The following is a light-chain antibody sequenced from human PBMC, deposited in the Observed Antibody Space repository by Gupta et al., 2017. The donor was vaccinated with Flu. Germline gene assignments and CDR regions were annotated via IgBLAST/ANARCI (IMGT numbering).Light chain of an antibody. J-gene: IGKJ2*01. Sequence: GDSVIITCRASHTIGKDLNWYQQKAGTAPKLLIFAASTLQSGVPSRFSGDGAGRDFTLTINSLRPEDFATYYCQQSDRTPYTFGQGTKVDI. V-gene: IGKV1-39*01. CDR1: HTIGKD. CDR3: QQSDRTPYT. CDR2: AAS.